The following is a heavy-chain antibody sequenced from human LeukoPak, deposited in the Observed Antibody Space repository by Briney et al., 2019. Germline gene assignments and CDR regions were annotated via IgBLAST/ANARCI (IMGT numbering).Heavy chain of an antibody. CDR2: INPNSGGT. D-gene: IGHD6-6*01. Sequence: ASVKVSCKASGYTFTSYDINWVRQAPGQGLEWMGWINPNSGGTNYAQKFQGRVTMTRDTSISTAYMELSRLRSDDTAVYYCARVTSIAARPVIGYWGQGTLVTVSS. CDR1: GYTFTSYD. V-gene: IGHV1-2*02. CDR3: ARVTSIAARPVIGY. J-gene: IGHJ4*02.